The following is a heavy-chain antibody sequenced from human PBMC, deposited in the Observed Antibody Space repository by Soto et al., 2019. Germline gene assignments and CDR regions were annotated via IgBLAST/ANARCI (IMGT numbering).Heavy chain of an antibody. J-gene: IGHJ4*02. V-gene: IGHV3-23*01. CDR3: VKGGWGSRSDY. D-gene: IGHD7-27*01. CDR2: ISGRGDNT. Sequence: EVQVLESGGGLVQPGGSLRLSCAASGFSFNNNAMTWVRQAPGKGLEWVSTISGRGDNTYYADTVKGRFTISRDNSKNTLYLQMYSLRTEDTAEYYCVKGGWGSRSDYWAQGTLVTVSS. CDR1: GFSFNNNA.